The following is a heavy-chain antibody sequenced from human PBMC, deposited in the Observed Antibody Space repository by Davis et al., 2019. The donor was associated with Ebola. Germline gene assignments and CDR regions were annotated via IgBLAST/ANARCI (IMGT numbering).Heavy chain of an antibody. CDR1: GFTFDDYA. J-gene: IGHJ6*04. V-gene: IGHV3-9*01. CDR2: ISWNSGSI. CDR3: ARDSDYDFWSGLGYPYYYGMDV. D-gene: IGHD3-3*01. Sequence: SLKISCAASGFTFDDYAMHWVRQAPGKGLEWVSGISWNSGSIGYADSVKGRFTISRDNAKNSLYLQMNSLRAEDTAVYYCARDSDYDFWSGLGYPYYYGMDVWGKGTTVTVSS.